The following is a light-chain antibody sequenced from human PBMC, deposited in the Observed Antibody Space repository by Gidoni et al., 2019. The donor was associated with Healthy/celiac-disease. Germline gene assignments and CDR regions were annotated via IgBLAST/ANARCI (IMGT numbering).Light chain of an antibody. CDR2: DVS. CDR1: SSDLGVYNY. J-gene: IGLJ2*01. V-gene: IGLV2-14*03. Sequence: SALTPPASVSGSPGQSITISCTGTSSDLGVYNYVSWYQQHPDNAPKLIIYDVSYRPSGISNRFSGSKSGNTASLTISGLQGEDEADYYCSSYTGSSTVFGGGTKLTVL. CDR3: SSYTGSSTV.